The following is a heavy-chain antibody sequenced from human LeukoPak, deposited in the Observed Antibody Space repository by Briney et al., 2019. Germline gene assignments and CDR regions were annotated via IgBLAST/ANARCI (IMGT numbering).Heavy chain of an antibody. Sequence: PGRSLRLSCAASGFTFSSYTMHWVRQASGKGLEWVGRIRSKANNYATAYATSVKGRFTLSRDDSKNTAYLQMNSLKTEDTAVYYCIRGAASGSYYGFDVWGQGATVTVSS. J-gene: IGHJ6*02. D-gene: IGHD1-26*01. CDR2: IRSKANNYAT. CDR1: GFTFSSYT. CDR3: IRGAASGSYYGFDV. V-gene: IGHV3-73*01.